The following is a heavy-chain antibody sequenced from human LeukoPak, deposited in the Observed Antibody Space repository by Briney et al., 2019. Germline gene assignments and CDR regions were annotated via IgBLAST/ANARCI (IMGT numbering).Heavy chain of an antibody. CDR3: ARDEDSSGYYVDY. J-gene: IGHJ4*02. CDR1: GFTFSSYA. D-gene: IGHD3-22*01. V-gene: IGHV3-30-3*01. Sequence: GGSLRLSCAASGFTFSSYAMSWVRQAPGKGLEWVAVISYDGSNKYYADSVKGRFTISRDNSKNTLYLQMNSLRAEDTAVYYCARDEDSSGYYVDYWGQGTLVTVSS. CDR2: ISYDGSNK.